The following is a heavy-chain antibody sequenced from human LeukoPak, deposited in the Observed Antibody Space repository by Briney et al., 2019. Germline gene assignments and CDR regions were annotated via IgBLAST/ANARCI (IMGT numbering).Heavy chain of an antibody. CDR3: ARLTPNRFDP. Sequence: SVKVSCKASGGTFSSYAISWVRQAPGQGLEWMGGIIPIFGTANYAQKFQGRVTITADESTSAAYMELSSLRSEDTAVYYCARLTPNRFDPWGQGTLVTVSS. CDR2: IIPIFGTA. D-gene: IGHD4-23*01. V-gene: IGHV1-69*13. J-gene: IGHJ5*02. CDR1: GGTFSSYA.